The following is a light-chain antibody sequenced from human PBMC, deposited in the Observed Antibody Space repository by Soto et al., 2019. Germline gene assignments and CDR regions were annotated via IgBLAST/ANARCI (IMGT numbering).Light chain of an antibody. CDR3: QQYNGAFS. CDR1: QGISYY. J-gene: IGKJ3*01. CDR2: DAT. Sequence: DIQMTQSPPSLSASVGDRVTITCRASQGISYYLAWYQQKPGKGPKLLIYDATILQSGVPSRFSGSRSATDFTLTISRLPPEDVATYYCQQYNGAFSFGPGTKVDIK. V-gene: IGKV1-27*01.